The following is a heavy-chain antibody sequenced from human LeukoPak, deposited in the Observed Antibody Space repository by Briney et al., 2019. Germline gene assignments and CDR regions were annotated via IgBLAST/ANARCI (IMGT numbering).Heavy chain of an antibody. Sequence: SETLSLTCTVSGGSISNYYWSWIRQPPGGGLDWIGSIYYSGTTDYNPSLKSRITISIDTSKNQFSLKLTSVTAADTAVYYCARRGSGTYSGGHFDYWAQGTLVTVSS. CDR2: IYYSGTT. CDR1: GGSISNYY. CDR3: ARRGSGTYSGGHFDY. V-gene: IGHV4-59*08. D-gene: IGHD1-26*01. J-gene: IGHJ4*02.